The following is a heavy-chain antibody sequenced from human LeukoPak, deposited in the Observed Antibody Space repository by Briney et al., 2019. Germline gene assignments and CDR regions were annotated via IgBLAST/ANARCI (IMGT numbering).Heavy chain of an antibody. Sequence: GGSLRLSCAASGXTFSRFSMNWVRQAPGKGLEWVSYISSSSSTIYYADSVKGRFTISRDDAKNSLYLQMNSLRDEDTALYYCARDLISGHYTFDYWGQGTLVTVSS. CDR1: GXTFSRFS. CDR3: ARDLISGHYTFDY. J-gene: IGHJ4*02. CDR2: ISSSSSTI. V-gene: IGHV3-48*02. D-gene: IGHD1-26*01.